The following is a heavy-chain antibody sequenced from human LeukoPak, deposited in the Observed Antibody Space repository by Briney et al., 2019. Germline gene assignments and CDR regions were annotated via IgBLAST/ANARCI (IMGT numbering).Heavy chain of an antibody. J-gene: IGHJ4*02. CDR1: GDSVSSNSAG. CDR3: VYGGGSLNY. Sequence: SQTLSLTCAISGDSVSSNSAGWSWIRQSPSRGLEWLGRTYYRSKWYNDYALSVKSRITINPDTSKNQISLQLNSVTPEDTAVYYCVYGGGSLNYWGQGILVTVSS. V-gene: IGHV6-1*01. CDR2: TYYRSKWYN. D-gene: IGHD2-21*01.